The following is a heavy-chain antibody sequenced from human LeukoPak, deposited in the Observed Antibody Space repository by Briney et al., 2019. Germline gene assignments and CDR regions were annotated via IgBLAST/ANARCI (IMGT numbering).Heavy chain of an antibody. Sequence: GGSLRLSCAASGFTFSSYAMHWVRQAPGKGLEWVAVISYDGSNKYYADSVKGRFTISRDNSKNTLYLQMNSLRAEDTAVYYCANSKLRFLEWLLYPDYWGQGTLVTVSS. D-gene: IGHD3-3*01. V-gene: IGHV3-30-3*01. CDR1: GFTFSSYA. CDR2: ISYDGSNK. CDR3: ANSKLRFLEWLLYPDY. J-gene: IGHJ4*02.